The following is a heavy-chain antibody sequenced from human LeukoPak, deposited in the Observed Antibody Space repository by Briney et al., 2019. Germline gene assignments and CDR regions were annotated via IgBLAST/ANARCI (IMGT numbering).Heavy chain of an antibody. D-gene: IGHD6-13*01. CDR3: AREGVSSWYSRGPKPYYFDY. CDR2: IYYSGST. J-gene: IGHJ4*02. Sequence: MASETLSLTCTGSGGSISSYYWSWIRQPPGKGLEGIGNIYYSGSTNYNPSLKSRVTISVDTSKNQFSVKLSSVTAATTAVYYWAREGVSSWYSRGPKPYYFDYWGQRTLVTASS. V-gene: IGHV4-59*01. CDR1: GGSISSYY.